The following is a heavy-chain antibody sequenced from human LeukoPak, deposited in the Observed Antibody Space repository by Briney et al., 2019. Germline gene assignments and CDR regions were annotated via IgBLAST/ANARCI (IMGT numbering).Heavy chain of an antibody. CDR1: GGSISSGDYY. V-gene: IGHV4-30-4*08. Sequence: SETLSLTCTVSGGSISSGDYYWSWIRQPPGKGLEWIGYIYYSGSTYYNPSLKSRVTISVDTSKNQFSLKLNSVTAADTAVYYCARLPGYGGNIDYWGQGTLVTVSS. CDR2: IYYSGST. D-gene: IGHD4-23*01. CDR3: ARLPGYGGNIDY. J-gene: IGHJ4*02.